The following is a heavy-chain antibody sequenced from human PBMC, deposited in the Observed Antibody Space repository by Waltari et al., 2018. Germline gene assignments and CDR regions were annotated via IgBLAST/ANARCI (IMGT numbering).Heavy chain of an antibody. Sequence: QVQLVQSWAEVKKPGSSVKVSCKASGGTFSSYAISWVRQAPGQGFEWMGRIIPIFGTANYAQKFQGRVTITADKSTSTAYMELSSLRSEYTAVYYCARVGYSSGWYPNFDYWGQGTLVTVSS. J-gene: IGHJ4*02. CDR2: IIPIFGTA. D-gene: IGHD6-19*01. CDR3: ARVGYSSGWYPNFDY. CDR1: GGTFSSYA. V-gene: IGHV1-69*08.